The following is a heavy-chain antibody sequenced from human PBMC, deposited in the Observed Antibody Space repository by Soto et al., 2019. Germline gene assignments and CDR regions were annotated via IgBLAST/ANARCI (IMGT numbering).Heavy chain of an antibody. D-gene: IGHD2-15*01. V-gene: IGHV2-5*02. CDR3: PHRPSNCSGGSCYSGFDY. CDR2: IFWDDDK. J-gene: IGHJ4*02. CDR1: GFSLSTCGVG. Sequence: QITLKESGPTLVKPTQTLTLTCTFSGFSLSTCGVGVGWFRQSPGKALEWLALIFWDDDKRYSPSLKSRLTITKDTSKTHAVLTITNMDSADTATYYGPHRPSNCSGGSCYSGFDYWGQGTLVTVSS.